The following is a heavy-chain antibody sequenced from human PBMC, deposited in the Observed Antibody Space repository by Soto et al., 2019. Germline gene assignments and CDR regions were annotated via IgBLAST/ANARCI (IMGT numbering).Heavy chain of an antibody. CDR1: GYTFTSYG. D-gene: IGHD3-10*01. Sequence: ASVKVSCKASGYTFTSYGISWVRQAPGQGIEWMGWISAYNGNTNYAQKLQGRVTMTTDTSTSTAYMELGSLRSDDTAVYYCAREESALLWFGELLPQDYWGQGTLVTVSS. CDR3: AREESALLWFGELLPQDY. J-gene: IGHJ4*02. V-gene: IGHV1-18*01. CDR2: ISAYNGNT.